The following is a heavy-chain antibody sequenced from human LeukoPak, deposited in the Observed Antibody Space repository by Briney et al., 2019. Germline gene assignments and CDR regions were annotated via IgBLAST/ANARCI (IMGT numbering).Heavy chain of an antibody. Sequence: GGSLRLSCAASGFTFSSDSMNWVRQAPGKGLEWVSYISSSSSSIYYADSVKGRFTISRDNAKNSLYLQMNSLRAEDTAVYYCARESVAVGFDYWGQGTLVTVSS. CDR2: ISSSSSSI. J-gene: IGHJ4*02. CDR1: GFTFSSDS. V-gene: IGHV3-48*04. D-gene: IGHD6-19*01. CDR3: ARESVAVGFDY.